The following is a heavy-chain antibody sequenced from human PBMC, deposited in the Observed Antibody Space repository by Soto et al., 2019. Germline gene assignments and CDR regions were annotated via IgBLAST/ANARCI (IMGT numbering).Heavy chain of an antibody. Sequence: EVQLLESGGGLVQPGGSLRLSCAASGFTFSSYAMSWVRQAPGKGLEWVSAISGSGCSTYYADSVKGRFTISRDNSKNTLYLQMNSLRAEDTAVYYCAKARAAGTWSYYGMDVWGQGTTVTVSS. CDR1: GFTFSSYA. J-gene: IGHJ6*02. V-gene: IGHV3-23*01. CDR3: AKARAAGTWSYYGMDV. D-gene: IGHD6-13*01. CDR2: ISGSGCST.